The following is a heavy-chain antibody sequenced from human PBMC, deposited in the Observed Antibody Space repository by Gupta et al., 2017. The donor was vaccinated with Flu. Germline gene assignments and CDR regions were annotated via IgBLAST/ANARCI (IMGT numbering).Heavy chain of an antibody. D-gene: IGHD2-8*01. J-gene: IGHJ5*02. V-gene: IGHV3-23*01. Sequence: YADSVKGRFTISRDNSKKTLDLQMDSLTAEDTALYYCAKQGCTSLYCTANLLDPWGQGTQVTVSS. CDR3: AKQGCTSLYCTANLLDP.